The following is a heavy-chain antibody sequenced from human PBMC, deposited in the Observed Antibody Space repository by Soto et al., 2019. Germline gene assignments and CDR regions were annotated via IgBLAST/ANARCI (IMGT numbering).Heavy chain of an antibody. J-gene: IGHJ6*02. CDR3: AGEPKGGAYDMDV. D-gene: IGHD3-16*01. CDR1: RLTFSIYD. CDR2: IWSDGSRG. Sequence: QVQLVESGGGVVRPGTSLRLSCAASRLTFSIYDIHWVHQAPGKGLEWVTLIWSDGSRGFYADSVKGRFTISRDNSRHTVYLQMNSLRAEDTAVYYCAGEPKGGAYDMDVWGQGTTVTVSS. V-gene: IGHV3-33*01.